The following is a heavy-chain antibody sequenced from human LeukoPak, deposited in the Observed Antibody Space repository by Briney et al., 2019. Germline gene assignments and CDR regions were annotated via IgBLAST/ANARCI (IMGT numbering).Heavy chain of an antibody. D-gene: IGHD6-19*01. Sequence: GGSLRLSCAASGFTFSSYSMNWVRQAPGKGLEWVSSISSSSSYIYYADSVKGRFTISRDNAKNALYLQMNSLRAEDRAVYYCATSDGYSSGWVDYWGQGTLVTVSS. CDR1: GFTFSSYS. V-gene: IGHV3-21*01. CDR2: ISSSSSYI. CDR3: ATSDGYSSGWVDY. J-gene: IGHJ4*02.